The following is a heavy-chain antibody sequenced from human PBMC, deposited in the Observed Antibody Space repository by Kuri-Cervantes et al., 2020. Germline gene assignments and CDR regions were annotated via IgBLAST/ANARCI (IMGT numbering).Heavy chain of an antibody. CDR1: GYSFTSYW. CDR3: ARQGRDGYNFYGY. Sequence: GGSLRLSCKGSGYSFTSYWIGWVRQMPGKGLEWMGIIYPGDSDTRYSPSSQGQVTISADKSIGTAYLQWSSLKASDTAMYYCARQGRDGYNFYGYWGQGTLVTVSS. V-gene: IGHV5-51*01. J-gene: IGHJ4*02. D-gene: IGHD5-24*01. CDR2: IYPGDSDT.